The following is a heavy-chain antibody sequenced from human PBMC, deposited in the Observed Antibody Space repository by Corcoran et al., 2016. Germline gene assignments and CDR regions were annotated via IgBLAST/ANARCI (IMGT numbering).Heavy chain of an antibody. V-gene: IGHV1-69*01. CDR2: IIPIFGTA. J-gene: IGHJ6*02. CDR1: GGTFSSYA. CDR3: AREYDSSGYPYYYGMDV. Sequence: QVQLVQSGAEVKKPGSSVKVSCKASGGTFSSYAISWVRQAPGQGLEWMGGIIPIFGTANYAPKFQGRVTITADESTSTAYMELSSLRSEDTAVYYCAREYDSSGYPYYYGMDVWGQGTTVTVSS. D-gene: IGHD3-22*01.